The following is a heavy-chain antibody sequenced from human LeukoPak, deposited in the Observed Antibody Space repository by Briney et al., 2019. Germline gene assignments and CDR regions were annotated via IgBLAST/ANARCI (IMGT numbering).Heavy chain of an antibody. V-gene: IGHV3-21*01. CDR1: GFTFSRDS. CDR3: ARESSGIAATDKIDY. Sequence: GGSLRLSCAASGFTFSRDSMTWARQAPGKGLEWVSSFTSMSRTIYYADSVKGRFTISRDDAKESLYLQMNSLRVDDTAIYYCARESSGIAATDKIDYWGQGALVTVSS. CDR2: FTSMSRTI. J-gene: IGHJ4*02. D-gene: IGHD6-13*01.